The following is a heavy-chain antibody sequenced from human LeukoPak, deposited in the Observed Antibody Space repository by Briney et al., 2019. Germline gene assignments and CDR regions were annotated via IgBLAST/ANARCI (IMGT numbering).Heavy chain of an antibody. CDR2: ISANGDST. CDR3: ARVVDTGYFDF. V-gene: IGHV3-64*01. Sequence: GGSLRLSCAASGFTFSSYSMNWVRQAPGKGLEYVSAISANGDSTYYANSVEGRFIISRDNSKNTLYLQMGSLRAEDMAVYYCARVVDTGYFDFWGQGTLVTVSS. CDR1: GFTFSSYS. D-gene: IGHD1-26*01. J-gene: IGHJ4*02.